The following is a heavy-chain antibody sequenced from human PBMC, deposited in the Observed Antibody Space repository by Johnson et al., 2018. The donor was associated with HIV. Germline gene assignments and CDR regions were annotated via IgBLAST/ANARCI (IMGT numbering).Heavy chain of an antibody. Sequence: VQLVESGGGLVRPGGSLRLSCVASGFSFIDYAMIWVRQAPGKGLEWVSFISGGEDDTYYADSVKGRFTISRDNPKTTLYLQMNSLRDEDTAVYYCANSLLLDAFNIWGQGTMVTVSS. V-gene: IGHV3-23*04. CDR1: GFSFIDYA. J-gene: IGHJ3*02. CDR3: ANSLLLDAFNI. CDR2: ISGGEDDT.